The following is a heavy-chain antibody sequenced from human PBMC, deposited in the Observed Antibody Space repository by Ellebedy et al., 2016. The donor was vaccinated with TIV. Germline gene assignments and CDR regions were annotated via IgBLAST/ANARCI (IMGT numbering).Heavy chain of an antibody. CDR2: LDARAGST. CDR1: GYPFTKYY. J-gene: IGHJ4*02. CDR3: ASVPSAGADF. V-gene: IGHV1-46*01. Sequence: ASVEVSCKASGYPFTKYYFHWIRQAPGQGLEWMGVLDARAGSTPYAETLQGRISVPRDLSTRTVFMELSGLTSDDTAVYYCASVPSAGADFWGQGTLVSVSS. D-gene: IGHD4-17*01.